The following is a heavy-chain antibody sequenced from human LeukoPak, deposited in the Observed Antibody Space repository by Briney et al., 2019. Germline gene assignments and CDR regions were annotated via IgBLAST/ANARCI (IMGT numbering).Heavy chain of an antibody. D-gene: IGHD6-13*01. CDR1: GFTFSVYG. CDR2: LSGDETYI. V-gene: IGHV3-30*18. J-gene: IGHJ4*02. Sequence: GGSLRLSCAASGFTFSVYGMHWVRQAPGKGLEWVALLSGDETYIDYTDSVKGRFTISRDTSKNTLFLQMNSLRADDTAIYYCAKAAVYSRNWTPFDDWGQGTLVTVSS. CDR3: AKAAVYSRNWTPFDD.